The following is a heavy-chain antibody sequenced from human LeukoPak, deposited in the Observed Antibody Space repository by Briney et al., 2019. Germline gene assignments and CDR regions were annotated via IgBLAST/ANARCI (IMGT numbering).Heavy chain of an antibody. J-gene: IGHJ4*02. CDR1: GFTFSSYA. D-gene: IGHD1-26*01. CDR3: AVGSYLGRNFDY. Sequence: PGGSLRLSCAASGFTFSSYAMSWVRQAPGKGLEWASAISGSGGSTYYADSVKGRFTISRDNSKNTLSLQMNSLRAEDTAVYYSAVGSYLGRNFDYWGQGTLVTVSS. V-gene: IGHV3-23*01. CDR2: ISGSGGST.